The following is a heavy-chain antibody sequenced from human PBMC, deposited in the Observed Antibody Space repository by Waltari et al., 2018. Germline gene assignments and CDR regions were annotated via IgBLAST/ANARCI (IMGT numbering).Heavy chain of an antibody. CDR1: GGSISSGDYY. CDR3: ARHRRGRVPAASMYYYYYGMDV. D-gene: IGHD2-2*01. Sequence: QVQLQESGPGLVKPSQTLSLTCTVSGGSISSGDYYWSWIRQPPGKGLEWIGYIYYSGSTYYNPSLKSRVTISVDTSKNQFSLKLSSVTAADTAVYYCARHRRGRVPAASMYYYYYGMDVWGQGTTVTVSS. V-gene: IGHV4-30-4*08. J-gene: IGHJ6*02. CDR2: IYYSGST.